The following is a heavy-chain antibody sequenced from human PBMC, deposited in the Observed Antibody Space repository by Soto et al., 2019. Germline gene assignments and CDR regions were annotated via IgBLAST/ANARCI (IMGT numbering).Heavy chain of an antibody. CDR2: ISYDGSNK. V-gene: IGHV3-30-3*01. CDR3: ARPLWRNDYNWGYFDL. D-gene: IGHD4-4*01. CDR1: GFTFSSYA. J-gene: IGHJ2*01. Sequence: QVQLVESGGGVVQPGRSLRLSCAASGFTFSSYAMHWVRQAPGKGLEWVAVISYDGSNKYYADSVKGRFTISRDNSKNXLYLQMNSLRAEDTAVYYCARPLWRNDYNWGYFDLWGRGTLVPVSS.